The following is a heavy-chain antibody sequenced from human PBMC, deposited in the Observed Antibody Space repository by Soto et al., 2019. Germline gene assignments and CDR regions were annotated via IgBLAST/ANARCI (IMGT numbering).Heavy chain of an antibody. CDR2: ISSTTNYI. V-gene: IGHV3-21*06. CDR3: ARESEDLTSNFDY. CDR1: GFTFTRYS. J-gene: IGHJ4*01. Sequence: GGSLRLSCAASGFTFTRYSMNWVRQAPGKGLEWVSFISSTTNYIYYGDSMKGRFTISRDNAKNSLYLEMNSLRAEDTAVYYCARESEDLTSNFDYWGHGTLVTVSS.